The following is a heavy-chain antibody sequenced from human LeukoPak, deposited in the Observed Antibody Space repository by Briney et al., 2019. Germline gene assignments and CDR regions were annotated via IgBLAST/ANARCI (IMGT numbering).Heavy chain of an antibody. J-gene: IGHJ3*02. V-gene: IGHV3-11*04. CDR2: ITSSGSAI. Sequence: PGGSLRLSCAASGFTFSDYYMGWIRQAPGNGLEWVAYITSSGSAIYHADSVKGRFTISRDNAKNSLYLQMSTLRAEDTAVYYCARAHKDAFDIWGQGTMVTVSS. CDR1: GFTFSDYY. CDR3: ARAHKDAFDI.